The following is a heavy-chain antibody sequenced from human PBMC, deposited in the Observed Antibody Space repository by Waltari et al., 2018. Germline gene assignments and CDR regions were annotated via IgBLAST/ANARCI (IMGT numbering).Heavy chain of an antibody. J-gene: IGHJ4*02. CDR3: ARGRPSDDGRLLGFFD. Sequence: QVQLQQWGVGLLKPSETLSLTCAVSSESFSAYSVNWIRPPPGKGLEWIGEINYSGNTNYNSSLRSRVTILADASKIQVSLKLRAATAADTAMYYCARGRPSDDGRLLGFFDWGQGILVTVAS. CDR2: INYSGNT. D-gene: IGHD3-3*01. CDR1: SESFSAYS. V-gene: IGHV4-34*01.